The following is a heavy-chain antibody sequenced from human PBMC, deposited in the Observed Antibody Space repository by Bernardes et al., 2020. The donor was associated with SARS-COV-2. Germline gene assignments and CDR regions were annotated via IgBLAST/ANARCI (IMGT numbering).Heavy chain of an antibody. J-gene: IGHJ4*02. Sequence: GWSLRLSCAASGFTFSSYWMHWVRQAPGKGLVWVSRINSDGSSTSYADSVKGRFTISRDNAKNTLYLQMNSLRAEDTAVYYCARGGYSSPVDFGYWGQGTLVTVSS. D-gene: IGHD6-13*01. CDR3: ARGGYSSPVDFGY. CDR2: INSDGSST. V-gene: IGHV3-74*01. CDR1: GFTFSSYW.